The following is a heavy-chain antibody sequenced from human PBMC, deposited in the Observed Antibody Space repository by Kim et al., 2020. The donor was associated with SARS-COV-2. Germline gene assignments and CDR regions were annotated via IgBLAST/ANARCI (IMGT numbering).Heavy chain of an antibody. Sequence: ASVKVSCKVSGYTLTELSMHWVRQAPGKGLEWMGGFDPEDGETIYAQKFQGRVTMTEDTSTDTAYMELSSLRSEDTAVYYCATVPRWPGRFGADRSGDWFDPWGQGTLVTVSS. CDR1: GYTLTELS. D-gene: IGHD3-3*01. J-gene: IGHJ5*02. CDR3: ATVPRWPGRFGADRSGDWFDP. CDR2: FDPEDGET. V-gene: IGHV1-24*01.